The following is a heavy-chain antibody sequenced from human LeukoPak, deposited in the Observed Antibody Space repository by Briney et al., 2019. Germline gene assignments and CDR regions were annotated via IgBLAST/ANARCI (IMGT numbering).Heavy chain of an antibody. D-gene: IGHD3-16*01. CDR3: AKHPSIMITFGGVISY. Sequence: GGSLRLSCAASGFTFSSYGMHWVRQAPGKGLEWVSAISGSGGSTYYADSVKGRFTISRDNSKNTLYLQMNSLRAEDTAVYYCAKHPSIMITFGGVISYWGQGTLVTVSS. J-gene: IGHJ4*02. CDR1: GFTFSSYG. V-gene: IGHV3-23*01. CDR2: ISGSGGST.